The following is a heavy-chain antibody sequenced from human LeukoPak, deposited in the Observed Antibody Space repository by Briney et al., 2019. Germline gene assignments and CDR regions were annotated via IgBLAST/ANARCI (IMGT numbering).Heavy chain of an antibody. D-gene: IGHD6-19*01. CDR1: GGSISSYY. J-gene: IGHJ5*02. V-gene: IGHV4-4*07. Sequence: SETLSLTCTVSGGSISSYYWSWIRQPAGKGLEWIGRIYTSGSTNYNPPLKSRVTMSVDTSKNQFSLKLSSVTAADTAVYYCARVRLGYSSGWTTTEGNWFDPWGQGTLVTVSS. CDR2: IYTSGST. CDR3: ARVRLGYSSGWTTTEGNWFDP.